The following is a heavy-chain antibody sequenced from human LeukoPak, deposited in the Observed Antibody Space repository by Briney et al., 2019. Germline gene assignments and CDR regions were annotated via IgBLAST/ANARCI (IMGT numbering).Heavy chain of an antibody. CDR3: ATETVPGTVDY. Sequence: GGSLRLSCAASGFTVSSNHNHMSWVRQAPGKGLEWVSVIYSGGTIFYADSVKGRFTISRDNSKNTLYLQMNSLRAEDSAVYYCATETVPGTVDYWGQGTLVTVSS. CDR2: IYSGGTI. D-gene: IGHD6-19*01. CDR1: GFTVSSNH. V-gene: IGHV3-66*01. J-gene: IGHJ4*02.